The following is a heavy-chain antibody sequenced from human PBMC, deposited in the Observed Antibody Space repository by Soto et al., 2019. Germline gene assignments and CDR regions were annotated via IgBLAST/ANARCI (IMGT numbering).Heavy chain of an antibody. Sequence: GESLKISCKGPGYDFSSYWIAWVRQMPGKGLEWMGMIYPGDSDTKYSPSFQGRVTISADRSTSTAYLHWGSLTASDTAMYFCARREKWHDFEYWGQGSLVTVSS. D-gene: IGHD5-12*01. V-gene: IGHV5-51*01. J-gene: IGHJ4*02. CDR3: ARREKWHDFEY. CDR2: IYPGDSDT. CDR1: GYDFSSYW.